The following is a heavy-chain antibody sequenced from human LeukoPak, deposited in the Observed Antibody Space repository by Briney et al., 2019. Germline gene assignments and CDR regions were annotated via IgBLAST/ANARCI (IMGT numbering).Heavy chain of an antibody. CDR2: INHSGST. V-gene: IGHV4-39*07. CDR3: ASADYYVTDAFDI. J-gene: IGHJ3*02. Sequence: PSETLSLTCTVSGGSISSGGYYWSWIRQPPGKGLEWIGEINHSGSTNYNPSLKSRVTISVDTSKNQFSLKLSSVAAADTAVYYCASADYYVTDAFDIWGQGTMVAVSS. D-gene: IGHD3-10*02. CDR1: GGSISSGGYY.